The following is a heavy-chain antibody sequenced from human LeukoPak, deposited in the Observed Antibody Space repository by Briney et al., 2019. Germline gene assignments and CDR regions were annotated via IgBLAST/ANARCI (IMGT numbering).Heavy chain of an antibody. V-gene: IGHV3-64*01. CDR2: ISSNGGST. J-gene: IGHJ4*02. D-gene: IGHD3-10*01. CDR1: GFTFSGYW. Sequence: GGSLRLSCAASGFTFSGYWMSWVRQAPGKGLEYVSAISSNGGSTYYANSVKGRFTISRDKSKNTLYLQMGSLRAEDMAVYYCARVRDGSGSYWYYFDYWGQGTLVTVSS. CDR3: ARVRDGSGSYWYYFDY.